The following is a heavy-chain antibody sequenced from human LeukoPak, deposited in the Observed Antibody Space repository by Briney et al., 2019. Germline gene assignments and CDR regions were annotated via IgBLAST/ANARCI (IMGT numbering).Heavy chain of an antibody. V-gene: IGHV4-59*01. CDR1: GGSISSYY. Sequence: SETLSLTCTASGGSISSYYWSWLRQPPGKGLEWIGYIYYSGSTNYNPSLKSRVTISVDTSKNQFSLKLSSVTAADTAVYYCARDGGAIDYWGQGTLVTVSS. CDR2: IYYSGST. J-gene: IGHJ4*02. D-gene: IGHD1-26*01. CDR3: ARDGGAIDY.